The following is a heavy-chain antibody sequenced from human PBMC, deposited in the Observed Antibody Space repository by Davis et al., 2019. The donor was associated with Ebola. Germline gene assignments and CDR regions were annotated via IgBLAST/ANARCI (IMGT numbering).Heavy chain of an antibody. J-gene: IGHJ6*04. D-gene: IGHD1-7*01. CDR1: GGSISKYF. CDR2: IYYNGNT. Sequence: SETLSLTCTVSGGSISKYFWTWIRQAPGKGLEWIGDIYYNGNTNYNPSLKSRVTISVDTARNQFSLKLTSVTTPDTAVYYCARDIGLELRRPYHYGLDVWGRGTTVTVSS. CDR3: ARDIGLELRRPYHYGLDV. V-gene: IGHV4-59*01.